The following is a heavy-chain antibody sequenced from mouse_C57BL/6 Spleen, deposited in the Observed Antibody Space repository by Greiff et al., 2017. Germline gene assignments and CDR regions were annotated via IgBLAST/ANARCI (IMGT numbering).Heavy chain of an antibody. Sequence: VQLQQPGAELVKPGASVKMSCKASGYTFTSYWITWVKQRPGQGLEWIGDIYPGSGSTNYNEKFKSKATLTVDTSSSTAYMQLSSLTSEDSAVYYCARSPPPNGSPVRFDYWGQGTTLTVSS. CDR1: GYTFTSYW. CDR2: IYPGSGST. CDR3: ARSPPPNGSPVRFDY. D-gene: IGHD1-1*01. J-gene: IGHJ2*01. V-gene: IGHV1-55*01.